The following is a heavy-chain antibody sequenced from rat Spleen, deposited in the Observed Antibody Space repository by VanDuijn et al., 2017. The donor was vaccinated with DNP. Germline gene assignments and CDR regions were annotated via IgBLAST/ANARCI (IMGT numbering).Heavy chain of an antibody. CDR3: VRRSNNVFAY. Sequence: EVQLVESGGGLVQPGRSLKLSCEVSRITFSDHNMAWVRQAPKKGLEWVATISYDGSSTNYRDSVKGRFTISRDNAKSTLYLQMDSLRSEDTATYYCVRRSNNVFAYWGQGVMVTVSS. CDR2: ISYDGSST. J-gene: IGHJ2*01. CDR1: RITFSDHN. D-gene: IGHD1-10*01. V-gene: IGHV5-7*01.